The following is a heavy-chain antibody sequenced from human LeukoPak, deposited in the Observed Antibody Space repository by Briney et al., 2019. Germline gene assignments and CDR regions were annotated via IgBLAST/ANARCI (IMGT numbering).Heavy chain of an antibody. J-gene: IGHJ4*02. CDR1: GYTFTSYG. CDR2: ISPYNGDT. CDR3: ARKLDLARPQFDS. Sequence: ASVKVSCTASGYTFTSYGVSWVRQAPGQGLEWMGWISPYNGDTKYAQRFQGRVTMTTDTSTTTAYMELRSLRSDDTAVYYCARKLDLARPQFDSWGQGTLVTVSS. V-gene: IGHV1-18*01. D-gene: IGHD1-7*01.